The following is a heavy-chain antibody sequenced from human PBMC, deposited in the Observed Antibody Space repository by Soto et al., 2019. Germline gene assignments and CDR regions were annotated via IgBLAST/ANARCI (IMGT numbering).Heavy chain of an antibody. CDR1: GGTFSSYA. J-gene: IGHJ3*02. CDR2: IIPIFGTA. Sequence: SVKVSCKASGGTFSSYAISWVRQAPGQGLEWMGGIIPIFGTANYAQKFQGRVTITADESTSTAYMELSSLRSEDTAVYYCAREAGYCTNGVCYPDAFDIWGQGTMVTVS. D-gene: IGHD2-8*01. CDR3: AREAGYCTNGVCYPDAFDI. V-gene: IGHV1-69*13.